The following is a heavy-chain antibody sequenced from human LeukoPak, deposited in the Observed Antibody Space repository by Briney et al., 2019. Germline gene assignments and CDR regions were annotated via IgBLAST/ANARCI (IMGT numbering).Heavy chain of an antibody. D-gene: IGHD3-22*01. J-gene: IGHJ4*02. CDR3: AKGYYDSSGYYHILFFDY. V-gene: IGHV3-23*01. CDR1: GFTFSSYA. Sequence: GGSLRLSCAASGFTFSSYAMSWVRQAPGKGLEWVSAISGSGGSTYYADSVKGRFTISRDNSKNTLYLQMNSLRAEDTAVYYCAKGYYDSSGYYHILFFDYWGQGTLVTVSS. CDR2: ISGSGGST.